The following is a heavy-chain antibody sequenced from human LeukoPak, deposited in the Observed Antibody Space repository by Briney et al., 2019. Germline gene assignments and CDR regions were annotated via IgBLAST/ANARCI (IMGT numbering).Heavy chain of an antibody. CDR2: INPSGGST. D-gene: IGHD2-2*01. Sequence: GASVKVSCKPSGYIFNSYYMHWVRQAPGQGLDWMGIINPSGGSTSYAQKFQGRVTMTRDTSTSTVYMKLSSLRSEDTAIYYCARSPVYCSSTSCCDLELLYLDYWGQGTLVTVSS. V-gene: IGHV1-46*02. CDR1: GYIFNSYY. J-gene: IGHJ4*02. CDR3: ARSPVYCSSTSCCDLELLYLDY.